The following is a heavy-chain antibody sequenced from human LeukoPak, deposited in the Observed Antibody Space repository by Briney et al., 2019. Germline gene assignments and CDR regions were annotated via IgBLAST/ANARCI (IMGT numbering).Heavy chain of an antibody. J-gene: IGHJ4*02. CDR1: GFTFTTYW. D-gene: IGHD3-16*01. V-gene: IGHV3-74*01. CDR2: INGDGSNS. CDR3: ARTSPTSHFDF. Sequence: GGSLRLACVASGFTFTTYWMHWVRQAPGKGLVWVSRINGDGSNSNYADSVKGRFTISRDNARNTLYLQMNGLRAEDTALYYCARTSPTSHFDFWGQGTLVTVSS.